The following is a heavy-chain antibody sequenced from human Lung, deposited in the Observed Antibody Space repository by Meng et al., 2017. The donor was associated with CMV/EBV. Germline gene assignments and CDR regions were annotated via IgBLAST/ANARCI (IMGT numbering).Heavy chain of an antibody. Sequence: GESLKISCAASGFTFSNNWMSWVRQAPGKGLEWVASIKKDGSEEYYVDSVKGRFTISRDNAKNSLYLQMNIPRAEDTAVYYCARVGSSSGSYYYWGQGTLVTVYS. V-gene: IGHV3-7*01. CDR1: GFTFSNNW. J-gene: IGHJ4*02. D-gene: IGHD3-10*01. CDR2: IKKDGSEE. CDR3: ARVGSSSGSYYY.